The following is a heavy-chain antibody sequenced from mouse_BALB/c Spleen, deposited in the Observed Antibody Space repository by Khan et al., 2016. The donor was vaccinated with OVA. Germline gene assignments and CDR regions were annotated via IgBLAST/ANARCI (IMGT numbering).Heavy chain of an antibody. Sequence: MQLEESEPGLVKPSQSLSLTCTFTGYSITSGYGWNWIRQFPGNKLEWMHYISYIGSTNSNPSLKSRIYITRNTSKNHFFLQWNSVTTEDTATYYCARTARIKYWGQGTTLTVSS. V-gene: IGHV3-2*02. CDR2: ISYIGST. D-gene: IGHD1-2*01. CDR3: ARTARIKY. J-gene: IGHJ2*01. CDR1: GYSITSGYG.